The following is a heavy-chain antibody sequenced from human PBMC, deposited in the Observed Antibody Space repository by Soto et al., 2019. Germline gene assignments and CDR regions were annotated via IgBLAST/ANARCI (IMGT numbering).Heavy chain of an antibody. D-gene: IGHD2-2*01. CDR3: ARERVPAALYGMDV. CDR1: GFTFNSYA. CDR2: ISSSGDGT. V-gene: IGHV3-23*01. Sequence: GSLRLSCAASGFTFNSYAMTWVRHAPGKGLEWVSIISSSGDGTYYVDSVKGRFTISRDNSRNTLNLQMSSLRSEDTAVYYCARERVPAALYGMDVWGQGTTVTVSS. J-gene: IGHJ6*02.